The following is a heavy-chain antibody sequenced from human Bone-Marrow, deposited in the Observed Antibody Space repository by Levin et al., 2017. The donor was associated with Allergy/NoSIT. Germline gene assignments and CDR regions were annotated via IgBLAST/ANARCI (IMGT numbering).Heavy chain of an antibody. J-gene: IGHJ4*02. CDR1: EFIFSRYP. V-gene: IGHV3-30*04. CDR3: TRGAGSYPWAVFDH. CDR2: MSTDGNFT. Sequence: GGSLRLSCAASEFIFSRYPMHWVRQAPGKGLEWVSVMSTDGNFTSYADSVKGRFTISRDNSEDTLYLQMNSLRPEDTGVYFCTRGAGSYPWAVFDHWGQGTLVTVSS. D-gene: IGHD3-10*01.